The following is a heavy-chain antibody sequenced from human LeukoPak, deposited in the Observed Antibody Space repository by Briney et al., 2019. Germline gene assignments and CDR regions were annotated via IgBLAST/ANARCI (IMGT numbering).Heavy chain of an antibody. CDR1: GFTFSNYW. V-gene: IGHV3-74*01. CDR3: ARNPSTSMEF. J-gene: IGHJ4*02. CDR2: IKNDGSGT. D-gene: IGHD5-18*01. Sequence: GGSLRLSCAASGFTFSNYWMHWVRQAPGKGLVWVSRIKNDGSGTIYADSVKDRFTISRDNAKNTLYLQMNSLRAEDTAVYYCARNPSTSMEFWGQGTLVTVSS.